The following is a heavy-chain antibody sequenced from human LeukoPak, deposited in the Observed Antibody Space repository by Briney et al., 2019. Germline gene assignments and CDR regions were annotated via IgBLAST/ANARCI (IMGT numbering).Heavy chain of an antibody. CDR2: IYYSGST. J-gene: IGHJ4*02. CDR3: ARDNGGARWLVD. Sequence: SETLSLTCTVSGGSISSYYWSWIRQPPGKGLEWIGYIYYSGSTNYNPSLKSRVTISVDTSKNQFSLKLTSVTAADTAVYYCARDNGGARWLVDWGQGTLVTVSS. CDR1: GGSISSYY. D-gene: IGHD2-21*01. V-gene: IGHV4-59*01.